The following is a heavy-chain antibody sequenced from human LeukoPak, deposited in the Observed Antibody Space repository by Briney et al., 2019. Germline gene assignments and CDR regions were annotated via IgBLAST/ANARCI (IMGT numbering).Heavy chain of an antibody. CDR3: AKDTPIGKYCTNGVCSPFDY. V-gene: IGHV3-23*01. CDR2: ISDSGDYT. J-gene: IGHJ4*02. D-gene: IGHD2-8*01. Sequence: GGSLTLSCAGSGFTFSSYAMSWVRQAPGQGLEWVSVISDSGDYTSYADSVRGRFTISRDNSRNTLYLQMISLRPEDTAVYYCAKDTPIGKYCTNGVCSPFDYWGQGTLVTVSS. CDR1: GFTFSSYA.